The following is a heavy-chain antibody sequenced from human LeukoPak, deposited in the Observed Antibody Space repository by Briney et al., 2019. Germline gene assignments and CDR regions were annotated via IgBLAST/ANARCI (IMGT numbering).Heavy chain of an antibody. D-gene: IGHD2-2*01. CDR1: GGSISSGGYS. CDR3: ARVEPYCSSTSCALGYSDL. J-gene: IGHJ2*01. Sequence: SETLSLTCAVSGGSISSGGYSWSWIRQPPGKGLEWIGYIYHSGSTYYNPSLKSRVTISVHRSKNQFSLKLSSVTAADTAVYYCARVEPYCSSTSCALGYSDLWGRGTLVTVSS. V-gene: IGHV4-30-2*01. CDR2: IYHSGST.